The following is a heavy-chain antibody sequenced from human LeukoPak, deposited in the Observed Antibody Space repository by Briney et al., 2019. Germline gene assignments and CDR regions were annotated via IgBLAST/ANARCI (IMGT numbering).Heavy chain of an antibody. V-gene: IGHV1-58*01. CDR1: GFTFSSSA. J-gene: IGHJ3*02. CDR3: AADGAVPDAFDI. Sequence: SVKVSCKASGFTFSSSAVQWVRQARAQRLEWIGWIVVGSGNTKYAQKFQERVTITRDMSTSTAYMELSSLRSEDTAVYYCAADGAVPDAFDIWGQGTIVTVSS. CDR2: IVVGSGNT.